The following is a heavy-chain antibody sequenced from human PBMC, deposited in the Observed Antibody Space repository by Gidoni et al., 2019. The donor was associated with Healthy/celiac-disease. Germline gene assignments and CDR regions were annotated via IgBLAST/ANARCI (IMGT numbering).Heavy chain of an antibody. V-gene: IGHV4-39*01. D-gene: IGHD2-21*02. CDR3: ARLAYCGGDCYSTFDY. CDR2: IYYSGST. J-gene: IGHJ4*02. Sequence: QLQLQESGPGLVKPSETLSLTCTVSGGSLSSSSYYWGWIRQPPGKGLEWIGIIYYSGSTYYNPSLKSRVTISVDTSKNQFSLKLSSVTAADTAVYYCARLAYCGGDCYSTFDYWGQGTLVTVSS. CDR1: GGSLSSSSYY.